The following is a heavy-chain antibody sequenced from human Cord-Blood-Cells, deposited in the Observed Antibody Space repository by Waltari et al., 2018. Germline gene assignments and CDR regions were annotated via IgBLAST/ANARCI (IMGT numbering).Heavy chain of an antibody. CDR1: GFTFSSYG. D-gene: IGHD3-16*01. CDR2: IWYDGSNK. V-gene: IGHV3-33*01. J-gene: IGHJ5*02. CDR3: ARDLGGGWFDP. Sequence: QVQLVESGGGVVQPGRSLRLSCAASGFTFSSYGMHWVRQAPGKGLEWVAVIWYDGSNKCYADSVKGRFTISRDNSKNTLYLQMNSLRAEDTAVYYCARDLGGGWFDPWGQGTLVTVSS.